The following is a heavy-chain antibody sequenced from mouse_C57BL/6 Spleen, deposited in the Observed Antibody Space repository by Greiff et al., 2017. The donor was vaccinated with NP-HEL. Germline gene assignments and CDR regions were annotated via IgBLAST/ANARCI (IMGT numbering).Heavy chain of an antibody. CDR2: ISSGSSTI. CDR3: AEGGRAY. V-gene: IGHV5-17*01. Sequence: EVQLVESGGGLVKPGGSLKLSCAASGFTFSDYGMHWVRQAPEKGLEWVAYISSGSSTIYYADTVKGRFTISRDNAKNTLFLQMTSLRSEDTAMYYCAEGGRAYWGQGTLVTVSA. J-gene: IGHJ3*01. CDR1: GFTFSDYG. D-gene: IGHD3-3*01.